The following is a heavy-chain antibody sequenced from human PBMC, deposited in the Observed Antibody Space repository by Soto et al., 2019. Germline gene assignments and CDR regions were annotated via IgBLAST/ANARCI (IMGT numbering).Heavy chain of an antibody. V-gene: IGHV5-10-1*01. CDR1: GYGFNNEL. CDR2: IDLIDSYT. J-gene: IGHJ6*02. D-gene: IGHD6-6*01. Sequence: PGESLKISCKGSGYGFNNELSIWVRQMPGRGMELLGRIDLIDSYTRYIRFFQGHVTILGDKSISTAYMQCSSLKAAETAMYSCARPEYSSSRVYYYYGMDVLGQGSTVTVSS. CDR3: ARPEYSSSRVYYYYGMDV.